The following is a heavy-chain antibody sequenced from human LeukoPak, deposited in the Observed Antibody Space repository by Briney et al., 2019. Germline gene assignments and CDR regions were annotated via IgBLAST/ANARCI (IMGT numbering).Heavy chain of an antibody. CDR3: ARDLGYYYDSSGYREYFQP. CDR2: IIPILGIA. CDR1: GGTFSSYT. J-gene: IGHJ1*01. D-gene: IGHD3-22*01. V-gene: IGHV1-69*04. Sequence: ASVKVSCKASGGTFSSYTISWVRQAPGQGLEWMGRIIPILGIANYAQKFQGRVTITADKSTSTAYMELSSLRSEDTAVYCCARDLGYYYDSSGYREYFQPWGQGTLVTVSS.